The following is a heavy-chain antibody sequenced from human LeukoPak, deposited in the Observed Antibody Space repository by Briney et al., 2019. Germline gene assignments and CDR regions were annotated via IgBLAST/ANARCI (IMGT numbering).Heavy chain of an antibody. D-gene: IGHD6-19*01. CDR1: GVSISSSNW. J-gene: IGHJ4*02. CDR3: ARSGPGVAGTGGLDY. Sequence: SGTLSLTCAVSGVSISSSNWWSWVRQPPGKGLEWIGEIYHSGSTNYNPSLKSRVTISVDKSKNQFSLKLSSVTAADTAVYYCARSGPGVAGTGGLDYWGQGTLVTVSS. V-gene: IGHV4-4*02. CDR2: IYHSGST.